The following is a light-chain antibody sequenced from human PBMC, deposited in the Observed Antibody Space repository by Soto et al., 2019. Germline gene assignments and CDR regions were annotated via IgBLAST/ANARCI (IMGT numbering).Light chain of an antibody. V-gene: IGKV3-20*01. CDR2: GAS. CDR3: QQHGSSPLIT. J-gene: IGKJ5*01. Sequence: EIVLTQSPVTLSLSPGERATLSCRASQGVTGNYLAWCQQKPGQAPRLLIYGASTRATGIPDRFSGSGSGTDFTLTISRLEPEDFAVYYCQQHGSSPLITFGQGTRLEIK. CDR1: QGVTGNY.